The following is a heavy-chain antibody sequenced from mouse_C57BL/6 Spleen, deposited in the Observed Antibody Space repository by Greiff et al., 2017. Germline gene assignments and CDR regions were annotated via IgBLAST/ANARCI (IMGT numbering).Heavy chain of an antibody. J-gene: IGHJ4*01. V-gene: IGHV1-61*01. CDR1: GYTFTSYW. CDR3: ARSLPAKDY. CDR2: IYPSDSET. Sequence: QVQLQQPGAELVRPGSSVKLSCKASGYTFTSYWMDWVKQRPGQGLEWIGNIYPSDSETHYNQKFKDKATLTADKSSSTAYMQLSSLTSEDSAVYYCARSLPAKDYWGQGTSVTVSS.